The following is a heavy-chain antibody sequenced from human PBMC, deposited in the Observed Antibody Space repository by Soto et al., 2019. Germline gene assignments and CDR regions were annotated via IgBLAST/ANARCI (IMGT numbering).Heavy chain of an antibody. Sequence: SRTLSLACAISGDSVSSNSAAWNWIRQSPSRGLEWLGRTYYRSKWYNDYAVSVKSRITINPDTSKNQFSLQLNSVTPEDTAVYYCARFIAAAGTGHYYYGMDVWGQGTTVTVSS. D-gene: IGHD6-13*01. V-gene: IGHV6-1*01. CDR2: TYYRSKWYN. J-gene: IGHJ6*02. CDR1: GDSVSSNSAA. CDR3: ARFIAAAGTGHYYYGMDV.